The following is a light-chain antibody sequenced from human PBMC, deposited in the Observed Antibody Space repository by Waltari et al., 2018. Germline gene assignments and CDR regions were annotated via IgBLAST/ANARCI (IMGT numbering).Light chain of an antibody. J-gene: IGLJ7*01. CDR2: ENT. CDR3: GTWDSSLSGAV. CDR1: SSNIGNNY. V-gene: IGLV1-51*02. Sequence: QSVLTQPPSVSAAPGQRVTISCSGGSSNIGNNYVSWYRQFPGTAPKLLIYENTGRPSGIPGGFSGSKSGPSATLDITGLQAGDEADDYCGTWDSSLSGAVFGGGTHLTVL.